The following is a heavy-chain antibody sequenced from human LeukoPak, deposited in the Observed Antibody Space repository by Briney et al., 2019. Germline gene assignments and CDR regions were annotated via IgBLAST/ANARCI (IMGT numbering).Heavy chain of an antibody. D-gene: IGHD3-22*01. CDR1: GYSFTSYW. CDR2: IYPGDSDT. Sequence: GESLKISCKGSGYSFTSYWIGWVRQMPGKGLEWMGIIYPGDSDTRYSPSFQGQVTISADKSISTAYLQWSSLKASDTAMYYCARWGTSETYYYDSSGYYYEDWGQGTLVTVSS. V-gene: IGHV5-51*01. CDR3: ARWGTSETYYYDSSGYYYED. J-gene: IGHJ4*02.